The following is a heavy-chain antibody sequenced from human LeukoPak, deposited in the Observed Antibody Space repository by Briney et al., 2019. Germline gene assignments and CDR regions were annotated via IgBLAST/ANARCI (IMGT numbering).Heavy chain of an antibody. V-gene: IGHV4-34*01. D-gene: IGHD2-8*01. CDR2: INHSGST. J-gene: IGHJ5*02. Sequence: SETLSLTCAVYGGSFSGYYWSWIRQPPGKGLEWIGEINHSGSTNYNPSLKSRVTISVDTSKNQFSLKLSSVTAADTAVYYCASNDARVLMVYTTWGQGTLVTVSS. CDR3: ASNDARVLMVYTT. CDR1: GGSFSGYY.